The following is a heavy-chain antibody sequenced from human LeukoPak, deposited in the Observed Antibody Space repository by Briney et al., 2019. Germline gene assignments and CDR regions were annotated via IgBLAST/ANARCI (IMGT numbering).Heavy chain of an antibody. J-gene: IGHJ4*02. CDR3: ARAGIGNALDY. CDR1: GFTFSKYG. Sequence: GMSLRLSCAASGFTFSKYGMNWVRQAPGKELEWVAIIWYDGSNKYFAESVMGRFTISKDNSKNTVYLQMNSLRIEDTAVYHCARAGIGNALDYWGPGTQVTVSS. V-gene: IGHV3-33*01. D-gene: IGHD2-2*01. CDR2: IWYDGSNK.